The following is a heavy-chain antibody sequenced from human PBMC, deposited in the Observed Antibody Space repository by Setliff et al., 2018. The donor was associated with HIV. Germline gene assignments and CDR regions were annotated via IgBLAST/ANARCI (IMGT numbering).Heavy chain of an antibody. CDR3: ARSSMAGFDY. J-gene: IGHJ4*02. CDR2: IHLSDT. V-gene: IGHV4-39*07. D-gene: IGHD6-19*01. Sequence: SETLSLTCSVSGGSMRSNIYYWGWIRLSPTKGLEWIGSIHLSDTYYNPSLKSRVTISVDTSKDQFSLKLTSLIAADTAVYYCARSSMAGFDYWGQGKLVTVSS. CDR1: GGSMRSNIYY.